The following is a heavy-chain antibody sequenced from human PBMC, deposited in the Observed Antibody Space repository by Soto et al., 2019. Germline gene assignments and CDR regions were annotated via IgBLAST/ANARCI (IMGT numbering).Heavy chain of an antibody. J-gene: IGHJ4*02. CDR1: GDSIKTNYW. CDR2: VYHHGLT. CDR3: ARDAAVPGESDRFDY. V-gene: IGHV4-4*02. Sequence: QVQLQESGPGLVKPSGTLSLTCAVSGDSIKTNYWWSWVRQPPGKGLEWIGEVYHHGLTNYNPSLKSRVTMSVDTSWNQFSLRLTSVTAADTAIYYCARDAAVPGESDRFDYWGQGTLVTVSS. D-gene: IGHD6-19*01.